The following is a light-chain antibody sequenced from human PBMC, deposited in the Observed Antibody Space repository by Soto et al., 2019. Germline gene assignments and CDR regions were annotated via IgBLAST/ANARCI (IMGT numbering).Light chain of an antibody. CDR1: QSIGRF. Sequence: DLQMTQSPSTLSASVGDRVTITCRASQSIGRFLAWYQHQPGKAPKLLIYDASTFESGVPSRFSGTGSGTEFTFSITSLQPEDFGTYYCQQCYMGWTFGQGTKVDIK. CDR3: QQCYMGWT. CDR2: DAS. J-gene: IGKJ1*01. V-gene: IGKV1-5*01.